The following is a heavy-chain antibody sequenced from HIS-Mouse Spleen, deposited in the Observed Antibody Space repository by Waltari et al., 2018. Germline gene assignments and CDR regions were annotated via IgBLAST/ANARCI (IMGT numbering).Heavy chain of an antibody. D-gene: IGHD3-22*01. V-gene: IGHV1-2*06. CDR2: INPNSGST. CDR1: GYTFTGYY. CDR3: ARSIGYDSSGYYYTDAFDI. J-gene: IGHJ3*02. Sequence: QVQLVQSGAEVKKPGASVKVSCKASGYTFTGYYMPWVRQAPGQGLEWMGRINPNSGSTNYEQKFQGRVTMTRDTAISPAYMELSRLGSDDTAVYYCARSIGYDSSGYYYTDAFDIWGQGTMVTVSS.